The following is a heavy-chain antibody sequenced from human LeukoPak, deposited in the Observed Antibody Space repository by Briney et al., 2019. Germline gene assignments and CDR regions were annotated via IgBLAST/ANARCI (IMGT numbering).Heavy chain of an antibody. Sequence: QSGGSLRLSCAASGFTFSSYGIHWVRQAPGKGLEWVAFIRYDGSNKYYADSVKGRFTISRDNSKNTLYLQMNSLRAEDTAVCYCAKDWVRGYSYGYHWGQGTLVTVSS. V-gene: IGHV3-30*02. CDR1: GFTFSSYG. CDR2: IRYDGSNK. D-gene: IGHD5-18*01. J-gene: IGHJ5*02. CDR3: AKDWVRGYSYGYH.